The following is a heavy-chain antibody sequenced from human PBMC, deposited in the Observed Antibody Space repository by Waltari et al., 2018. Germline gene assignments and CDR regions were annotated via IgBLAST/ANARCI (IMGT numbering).Heavy chain of an antibody. D-gene: IGHD3-22*01. CDR1: GGTFSSYA. CDR2: TIPIFGTA. J-gene: IGHJ4*02. Sequence: QVQLVQSGAEVKKPGSSVKVSCKASGGTFSSYAISWVRQAPGQGLEWMGGTIPIFGTANYAQKFQGRVTITADESTSTAYMELSSLRSEDTAVYYCASLYYDSSGYFDYFDYWGQGTLVTVSS. V-gene: IGHV1-69*12. CDR3: ASLYYDSSGYFDYFDY.